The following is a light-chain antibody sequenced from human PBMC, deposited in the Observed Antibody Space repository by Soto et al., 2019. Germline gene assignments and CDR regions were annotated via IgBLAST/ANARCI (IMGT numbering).Light chain of an antibody. V-gene: IGLV1-47*01. J-gene: IGLJ1*01. CDR3: AAWDDSLSGPRYV. CDR2: RNN. Sequence: QSVLTQPPSASGTPGQRVTISCSGSSSNIGSTYVYWYQQLPGTAPKLLIYRNNQRPSGVADRFSGSKSGTSASLAISGLRSEDDADYYCAAWDDSLSGPRYVFGTGTKLTV. CDR1: SSNIGSTY.